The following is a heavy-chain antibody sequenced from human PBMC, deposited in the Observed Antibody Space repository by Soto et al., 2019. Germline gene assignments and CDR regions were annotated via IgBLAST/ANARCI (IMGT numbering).Heavy chain of an antibody. V-gene: IGHV3-30*18. CDR2: IIFDGRKE. D-gene: IGHD3-22*01. J-gene: IGHJ4*02. CDR1: GFDFSGYA. CDR3: AKAPYYRDGSGLGYFER. Sequence: ESGGGVVQPGRSLRLSCAASGFDFSGYAMHWVRQAPGKGLQWVAIIIFDGRKEYYADSVKGRFTISRDTSKNMLFLQMDSLRPDDTAVYYCAKAPYYRDGSGLGYFERWGQGTLVTVSS.